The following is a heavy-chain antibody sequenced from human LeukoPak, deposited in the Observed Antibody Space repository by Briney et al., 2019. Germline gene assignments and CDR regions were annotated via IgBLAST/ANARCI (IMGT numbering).Heavy chain of an antibody. V-gene: IGHV3-30-3*01. CDR1: GFTFSSYA. CDR3: ARGAAAGNFDY. D-gene: IGHD6-13*01. Sequence: PGGSLRLSCAASGFTFSSYAMHWVRQAPGKGLEWVAVISYDGSNKYYADSVKGRFTISRDNSKNTLYLQMNSLRAEDTAVYYCARGAAAGNFDYWGQGTLVTVSS. J-gene: IGHJ4*02. CDR2: ISYDGSNK.